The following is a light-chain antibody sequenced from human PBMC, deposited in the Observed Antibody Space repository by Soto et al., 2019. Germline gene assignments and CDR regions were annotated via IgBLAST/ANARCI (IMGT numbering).Light chain of an antibody. Sequence: DIQMTQSPSTLSVSLGDRVTITCRASQTISSWLALYQQKPGKAPKLRIYKASTLKSGVPSRFSGSGSGTEFTLTISSLQPDDFATYYCQHYNSYSEAFGQGTKVDIK. J-gene: IGKJ1*01. CDR1: QTISSW. CDR2: KAS. CDR3: QHYNSYSEA. V-gene: IGKV1-5*03.